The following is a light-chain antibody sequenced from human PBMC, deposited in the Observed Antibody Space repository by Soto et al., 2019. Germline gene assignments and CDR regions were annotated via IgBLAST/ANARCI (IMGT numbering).Light chain of an antibody. J-gene: IGKJ4*01. Sequence: DIQMTQSPSTLSGSVGDRVTITCRASQTISSWLAWYQQKPGKAPKLLIYKASTLKSGVPSRFSGSGSGTEFTLTISSLQPDDFATYYCQQLNSYPFLTFGGGTKVDIK. CDR3: QQLNSYPFLT. V-gene: IGKV1-5*03. CDR1: QTISSW. CDR2: KAS.